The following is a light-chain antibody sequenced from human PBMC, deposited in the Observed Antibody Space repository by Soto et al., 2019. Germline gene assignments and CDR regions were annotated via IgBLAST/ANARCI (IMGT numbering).Light chain of an antibody. CDR3: QQRSNWPST. V-gene: IGKV3-11*01. CDR2: DAS. CDR1: QSVSSY. Sequence: EIVLTQSPATLSLSPGDRATLSCRASQSVSSYLAWYQQKPGQAPRLLIYDASNRATGIPARFSGSGSGTDFTHTITSLEPEDVAVYYCQQRSNWPSTFGGGTKVEIK. J-gene: IGKJ4*01.